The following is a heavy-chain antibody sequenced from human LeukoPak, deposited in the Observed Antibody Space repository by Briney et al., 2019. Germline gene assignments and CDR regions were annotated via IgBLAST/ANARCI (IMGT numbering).Heavy chain of an antibody. CDR1: GGSFSGYY. Sequence: PSETLSLTCAVYGGSFSGYYWNWIRQPPGKGLEWIGEINHSGRTNYNPSLKSRVTISVDTSKKQFSLKLSSVTAADTAVYYCARGVDYYSVWGQGTLVTVSS. D-gene: IGHD3-10*01. J-gene: IGHJ4*02. CDR2: INHSGRT. V-gene: IGHV4-34*01. CDR3: ARGVDYYSV.